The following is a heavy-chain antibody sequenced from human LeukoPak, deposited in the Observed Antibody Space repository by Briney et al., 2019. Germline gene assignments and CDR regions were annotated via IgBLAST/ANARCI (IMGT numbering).Heavy chain of an antibody. CDR1: GFIFRTYA. D-gene: IGHD2-2*01. Sequence: GGSLRLSCAASGFIFRTYAMNWVRQAPGKGLEWVSSISSSSSYIYYADSVKGRFTISRDNAKNSLYLQMNSLRAEDTAVYYCARDNCSSTSCYQGGFDYWGQGTLVTVSS. J-gene: IGHJ4*02. V-gene: IGHV3-21*01. CDR2: ISSSSSYI. CDR3: ARDNCSSTSCYQGGFDY.